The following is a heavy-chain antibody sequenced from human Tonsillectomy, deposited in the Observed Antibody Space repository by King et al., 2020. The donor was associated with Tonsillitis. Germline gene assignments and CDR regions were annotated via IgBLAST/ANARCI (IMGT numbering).Heavy chain of an antibody. CDR3: AGQPKACGSVNYYSDY. CDR1: GYSFTSYW. J-gene: IGHJ4*02. CDR2: IGPSDAYT. Sequence: QLVQSGAEVKKPGESLRISCKGSGYSFTSYWISWVRQMPGKGLEWMGRIGPSDAYTNYSPSFQGHVTISVDKSISIAYLQWGSLKASDTAMDFCAGQPKACGSVNYYSDYWGQGTLVTVSS. D-gene: IGHD3-10*01. V-gene: IGHV5-10-1*03.